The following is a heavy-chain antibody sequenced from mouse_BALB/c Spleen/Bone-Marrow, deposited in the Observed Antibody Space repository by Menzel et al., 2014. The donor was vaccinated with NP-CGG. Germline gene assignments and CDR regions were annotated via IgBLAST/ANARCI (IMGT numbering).Heavy chain of an antibody. V-gene: IGHV2-9*02. CDR2: IWAGGST. CDR1: GFSLTSYG. D-gene: IGHD2-2*01. J-gene: IGHJ4*01. CDR3: ARYGYFYAMDY. Sequence: VMLVESGPGLVAPSQSLSITCPVSGFSLTSYGVHWVRQPPGRGLEWLGVIWAGGSTNYNSALMSRLSISKDNSKSQVFLKMNSLQTDDTAMYYCARYGYFYAMDYWGQGTSVTVSS.